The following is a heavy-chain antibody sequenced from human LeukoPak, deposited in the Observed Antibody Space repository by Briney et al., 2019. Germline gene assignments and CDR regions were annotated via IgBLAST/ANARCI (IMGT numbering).Heavy chain of an antibody. Sequence: PSETLSLTCTVSGGSISSSSYYWGWIRQPPGKGLEWIGSIYYSGSAYYNPSLKSRVTISVDTSKNQFSLKLSSVTAADTAVYYCARDQASCSSTSCYPYYYYGMDVWGQGTTVTVSS. CDR2: IYYSGSA. J-gene: IGHJ6*02. CDR1: GGSISSSSYY. V-gene: IGHV4-39*07. CDR3: ARDQASCSSTSCYPYYYYGMDV. D-gene: IGHD2-2*01.